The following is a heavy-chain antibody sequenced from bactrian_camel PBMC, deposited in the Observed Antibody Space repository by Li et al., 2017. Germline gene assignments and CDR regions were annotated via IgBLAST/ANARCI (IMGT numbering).Heavy chain of an antibody. Sequence: HVQLVESGGELVQPGGSLRLSCLASGFTVSAGYMAWFRQAPGKEREGVAAIDNAGATTYTYSVQDRFTISKDNVKNTLYLQMSSLKPEDTAIYFCAARWPSTANCDSDLHEYNYWGQGTQVTVS. J-gene: IGHJ4*01. D-gene: IGHD3*01. CDR1: GFTVSAGY. CDR2: IDNAGAT. CDR3: AARWPSTANCDSDLHEYNY. V-gene: IGHV3S53*01.